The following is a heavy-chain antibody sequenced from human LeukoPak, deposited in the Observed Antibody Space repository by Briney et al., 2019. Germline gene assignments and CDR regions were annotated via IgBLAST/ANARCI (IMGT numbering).Heavy chain of an antibody. CDR3: ASRAVDTPMAEDY. V-gene: IGHV3-30*04. Sequence: GGSLRLSCAASGFTFSYYSMHWVRQAPGKGLEWVAVISYDGTNKYYADSVKGRFTISRDNSNNTLYLQMSSLRAEDSALYYCASRAVDTPMAEDYWGQGTLVTVSS. J-gene: IGHJ4*02. D-gene: IGHD5-18*01. CDR2: ISYDGTNK. CDR1: GFTFSYYS.